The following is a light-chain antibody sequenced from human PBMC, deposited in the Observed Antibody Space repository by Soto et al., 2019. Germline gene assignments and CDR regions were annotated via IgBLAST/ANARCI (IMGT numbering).Light chain of an antibody. CDR2: HAS. V-gene: IGKV1-5*01. J-gene: IGKJ1*01. CDR3: QQYNSYSRT. CDR1: QSISSY. Sequence: DIQMTQSPSSLSASVGDRVTITCRASQSISSYLNWYQQKPGTAPKLLIYHASTLESGVPSRFSGSGSGTEFTLTISSLQPDDFATYYCQQYNSYSRTFGQGTKVDI.